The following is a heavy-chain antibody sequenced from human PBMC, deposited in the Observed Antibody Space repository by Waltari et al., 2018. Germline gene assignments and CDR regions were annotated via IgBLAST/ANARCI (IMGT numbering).Heavy chain of an antibody. V-gene: IGHV5-51*01. Sequence: DVQLVQSGAEVKKPGESLKISCKAYGYSFINDWVALVRQMPGKGLEWMGIIYPGDSDTRYSPSFQGQVTMSVDKSINTAYLEWGSLKASDSGIYFCARQGYYYDRSGAFDYWGQGTQVTVS. CDR2: IYPGDSDT. J-gene: IGHJ4*02. CDR1: GYSFINDW. D-gene: IGHD3-22*01. CDR3: ARQGYYYDRSGAFDY.